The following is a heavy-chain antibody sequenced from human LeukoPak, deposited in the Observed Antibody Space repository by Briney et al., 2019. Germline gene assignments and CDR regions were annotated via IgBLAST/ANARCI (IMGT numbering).Heavy chain of an antibody. V-gene: IGHV1-46*01. J-gene: IGHJ4*02. CDR3: ARVGVYSSGWSDDY. D-gene: IGHD6-19*01. CDR2: INPSGGST. Sequence: ASVKVSCKAFGYTFTSYYMHWVRQAPGQGLEWMGIINPSGGSTSYAQKLQGRVTMTTDTSTSTAYMELRSLRSDDTAVYYCARVGVYSSGWSDDYWGQGTLVTVSS. CDR1: GYTFTSYY.